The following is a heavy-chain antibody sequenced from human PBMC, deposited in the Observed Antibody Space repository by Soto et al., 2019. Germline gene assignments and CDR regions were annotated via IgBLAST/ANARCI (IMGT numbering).Heavy chain of an antibody. V-gene: IGHV1-18*01. Sequence: ASVKVSCKASGYTFTRYGISWVRQAPGQGLEWMGWISGYNGDTNYAQKFQGRVTMTIDTSTSSAYMELRSLKSDDTAIYYCAKNGQPPYYYYGMDVWGQGTTVTV. CDR3: AKNGQPPYYYYGMDV. D-gene: IGHD2-8*01. CDR2: ISGYNGDT. CDR1: GYTFTRYG. J-gene: IGHJ6*02.